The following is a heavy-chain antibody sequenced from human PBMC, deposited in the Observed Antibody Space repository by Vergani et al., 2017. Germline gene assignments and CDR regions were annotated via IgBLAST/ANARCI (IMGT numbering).Heavy chain of an antibody. Sequence: QLQLQESGPGLVKPSETLSLTCTVSGGSISSSSYYWGWIRQPPGKGLEWIGSIYYSGSTYYNPSLKSRVTISVDTSKNQFSLKLSSVTAADTAVYYCARWGRTYYYDSSGXFDYWGQGTLVTVSS. V-gene: IGHV4-39*07. J-gene: IGHJ4*02. CDR1: GGSISSSSYY. CDR3: ARWGRTYYYDSSGXFDY. CDR2: IYYSGST. D-gene: IGHD3-22*01.